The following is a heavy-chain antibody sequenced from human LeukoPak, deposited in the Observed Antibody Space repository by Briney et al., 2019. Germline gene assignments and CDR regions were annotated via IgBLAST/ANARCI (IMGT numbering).Heavy chain of an antibody. D-gene: IGHD5-18*01. J-gene: IGHJ3*02. CDR2: IWYDGSNK. V-gene: IGHV3-33*01. CDR3: ARGGYSYGHDAFDI. Sequence: PGGALRLSCAASGFTFSSYGMHWVRQAPGKGVEWVAVIWYDGSNKYYADSVKGRFTISRENSKNTLYLQMNSMRAEDTAVYYCARGGYSYGHDAFDIWGQGTMVTVSS. CDR1: GFTFSSYG.